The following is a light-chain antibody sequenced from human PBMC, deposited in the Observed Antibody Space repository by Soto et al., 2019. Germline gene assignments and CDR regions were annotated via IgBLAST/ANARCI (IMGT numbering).Light chain of an antibody. Sequence: EIVLTQSPATLSLSPGKRATLSCRASQSVYSYLAWYQQKPGQAPRLLIYDASNRAAGIPARFSGSGSGTDFTLTISSLEPEDFAIYYCQQRYNWPPLTFGGGTKVEIK. CDR2: DAS. J-gene: IGKJ4*01. V-gene: IGKV3-11*01. CDR3: QQRYNWPPLT. CDR1: QSVYSY.